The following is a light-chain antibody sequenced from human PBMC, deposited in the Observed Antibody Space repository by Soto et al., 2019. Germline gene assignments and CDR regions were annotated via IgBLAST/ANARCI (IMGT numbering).Light chain of an antibody. Sequence: EIVMTKSPGTLSFTPGETATLSCRASQSVSSNYVAWFHQKPGQAPRLLIYGASSRATGVPDRFSGTGSETDFTLTISRLEPEDFAVYYCQQYGSSPIPFGQGTRLEIK. CDR2: GAS. CDR3: QQYGSSPIP. J-gene: IGKJ5*01. V-gene: IGKV3-20*01. CDR1: QSVSSNY.